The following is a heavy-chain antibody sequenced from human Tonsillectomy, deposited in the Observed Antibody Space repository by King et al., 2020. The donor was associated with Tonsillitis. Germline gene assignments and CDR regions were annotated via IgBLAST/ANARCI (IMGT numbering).Heavy chain of an antibody. J-gene: IGHJ3*01. CDR2: IFHGDSET. D-gene: IGHD3-22*01. V-gene: IGHV5-51*01. CDR1: GYTFTSYW. CDR3: ARRPLYYGSSGYYYVDAFAL. Sequence: QLVQSGAEVKKPGESLKISCKGSGYTFTSYWIDWVRQMPGKGLEWMGIIFHGDSETRYSPSFQGQVTISADKSIGTAYLQWSSLKASDTAMYYCARRPLYYGSSGYYYVDAFALWGQGTMVTVSS.